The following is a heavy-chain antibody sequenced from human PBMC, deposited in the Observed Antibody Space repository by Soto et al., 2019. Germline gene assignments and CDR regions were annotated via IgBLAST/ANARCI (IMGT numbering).Heavy chain of an antibody. CDR2: ISNSGGTT. J-gene: IGHJ4*02. Sequence: GGSLRLSCAASGFTFSSYGMSWVRQAPGTGLEWVSVISNSGGTTFYADSVKGRFTISRDNSKSTLYLQMNSLRAEDTAVYYCAKSSSNIATRCYDYWGQGTLVTVSS. CDR3: AKSSSNIATRCYDY. CDR1: GFTFSSYG. V-gene: IGHV3-23*01. D-gene: IGHD6-6*01.